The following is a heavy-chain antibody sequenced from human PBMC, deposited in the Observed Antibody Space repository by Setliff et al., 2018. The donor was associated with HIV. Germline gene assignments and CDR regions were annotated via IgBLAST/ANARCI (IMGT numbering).Heavy chain of an antibody. Sequence: SETLSLTSTVSGGSISNYYWSWIRQPPGKGLQWIGYIYYSGSTNYNPSLKSRVTISVDTSKNQFSLKLSSVTAADTAVYYCARAGDGSPFYYYYYMDVWGKGTTVTVSS. J-gene: IGHJ6*03. CDR2: IYYSGST. CDR1: GGSISNYY. V-gene: IGHV4-59*01. CDR3: ARAGDGSPFYYYYYMDV. D-gene: IGHD1-26*01.